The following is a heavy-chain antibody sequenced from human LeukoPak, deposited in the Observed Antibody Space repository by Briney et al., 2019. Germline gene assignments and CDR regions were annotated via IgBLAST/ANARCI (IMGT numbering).Heavy chain of an antibody. Sequence: GASVKVSCKASGYTFTGYYMHWVRQAPGQGLEWMGWINLNSGGTNYAQKFQGRVTMTRDTSTSTVYMELSSLRSEDTAVYYCASGVGGGYSPWTPIDLWGRGTLVTVSS. CDR3: ASGVGGGYSPWTPIDL. CDR1: GYTFTGYY. V-gene: IGHV1-2*02. CDR2: INLNSGGT. J-gene: IGHJ2*01. D-gene: IGHD3-22*01.